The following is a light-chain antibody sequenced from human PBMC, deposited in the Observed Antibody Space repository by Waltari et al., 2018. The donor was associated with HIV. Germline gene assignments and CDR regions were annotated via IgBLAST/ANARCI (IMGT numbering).Light chain of an antibody. Sequence: EIVLTQSPGTLSLSPGERATLSCRASQSVSSSYLAWYQQKPDQAPRLLIYGASSRATGIPDRFSGSGSGTDFTLTISRLEPEDVAVYYCQYYGSSPRTFGQGTKVEIK. CDR2: GAS. J-gene: IGKJ1*01. CDR3: QYYGSSPRT. CDR1: QSVSSSY. V-gene: IGKV3-20*01.